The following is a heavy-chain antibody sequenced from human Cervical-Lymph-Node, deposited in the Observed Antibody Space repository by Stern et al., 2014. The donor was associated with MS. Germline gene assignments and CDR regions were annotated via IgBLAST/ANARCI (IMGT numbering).Heavy chain of an antibody. J-gene: IGHJ4*02. D-gene: IGHD3-16*01. V-gene: IGHV1-2*06. Sequence: EQLVESGAEVKKPGASLKVSCKASGYTFSVYNIHWVRQAPGQGLEWMGRINPNSGGTNYAQKFQGRVTMTRDTSISIVYMELTRLRSDDTAVYYCARGASDYWGQGTLVTVSS. CDR1: GYTFSVYN. CDR2: INPNSGGT. CDR3: ARGASDY.